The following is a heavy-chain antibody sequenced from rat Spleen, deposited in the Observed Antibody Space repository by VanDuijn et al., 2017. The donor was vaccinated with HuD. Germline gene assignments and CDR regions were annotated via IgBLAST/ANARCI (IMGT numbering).Heavy chain of an antibody. V-gene: IGHV7-7*01. CDR2: IRNKDNDYTT. CDR1: GFTFSDFY. Sequence: EVKLLESGGGLVQPGGSMRLSCAGSGFTFSDFYTNWIRQRAGKAPELLGFIRNKDNDYTTEYNPSVKGRFTISRDDTQDILYLQMNTLRAEDTATYYCTTSTITYFDYWGQGVMVTVSS. J-gene: IGHJ2*01. D-gene: IGHD1-5*01. CDR3: TTSTITYFDY.